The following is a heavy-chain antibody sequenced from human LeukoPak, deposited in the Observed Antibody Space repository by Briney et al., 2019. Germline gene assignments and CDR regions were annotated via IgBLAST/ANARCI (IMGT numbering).Heavy chain of an antibody. V-gene: IGHV3-23*01. CDR3: AKGSVLLWSGDYYGMDV. D-gene: IGHD3-10*01. CDR1: GFTFSSYA. J-gene: IGHJ6*02. Sequence: GGSLRLSCAASGFTFSSYAMSWVRQAPGKGLEWVSAISGSGGSTYYADSVKGRFTISRDNSKNTLYLQMNSLRAEDTAVYYCAKGSVLLWSGDYYGMDVWGQGTTVTVSS. CDR2: ISGSGGST.